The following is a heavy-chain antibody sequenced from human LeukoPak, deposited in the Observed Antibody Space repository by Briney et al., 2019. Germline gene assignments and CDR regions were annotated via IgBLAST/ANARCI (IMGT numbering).Heavy chain of an antibody. CDR2: IYPGDSDT. Sequence: GESLKISCKGSGYSFTSYWIGWVRQMPGKGLEWMGIIYPGDSDTRYSPSFQGQVTISADKSISTAYLQWSSLKASDTAMYYCARGYCSGGSCHEDWFDPWGQGTLVTVSS. D-gene: IGHD2-15*01. J-gene: IGHJ5*02. CDR1: GYSFTSYW. V-gene: IGHV5-51*01. CDR3: ARGYCSGGSCHEDWFDP.